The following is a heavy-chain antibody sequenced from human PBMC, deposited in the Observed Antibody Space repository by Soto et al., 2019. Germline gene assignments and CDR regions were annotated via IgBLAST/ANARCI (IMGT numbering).Heavy chain of an antibody. D-gene: IGHD2-15*01. CDR2: IIPLYGTA. V-gene: IGHV1-69*01. CDR3: ARDVGGCSAGSCRYNWFDL. Sequence: QVQLVQSGAEVKKPGSSVRVSCEASGDTFSNYAISWVRQAPGQGLEWLGGIIPLYGTATYAQKFQDRVTITADGSTSTAYMDLSSLRSEDTAVYYCARDVGGCSAGSCRYNWFDLWGQGTLVTVSS. CDR1: GDTFSNYA. J-gene: IGHJ5*02.